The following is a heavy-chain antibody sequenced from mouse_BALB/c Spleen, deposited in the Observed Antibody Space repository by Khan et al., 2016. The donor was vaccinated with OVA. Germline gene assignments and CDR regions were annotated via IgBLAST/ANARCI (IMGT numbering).Heavy chain of an antibody. D-gene: IGHD3-3*01. Sequence: EVELVESGPGLVKPSQSLSLTCTVTGYSINSDYAWNWIRQFPGNKLKWMGYISYSGSTSYNPSLKSRISITRDTSKNQFFLQLNSVTTEDTATYYCARSPPVGDLWFAYWGQGTLVTVSA. CDR3: ARSPPVGDLWFAY. J-gene: IGHJ3*01. V-gene: IGHV3-2*02. CDR2: ISYSGST. CDR1: GYSINSDYA.